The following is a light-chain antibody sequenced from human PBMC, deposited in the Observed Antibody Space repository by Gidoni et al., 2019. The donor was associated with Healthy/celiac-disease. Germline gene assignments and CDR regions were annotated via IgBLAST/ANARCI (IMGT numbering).Light chain of an antibody. CDR1: QSLLHSNGYNY. J-gene: IGKJ1*01. CDR2: LGS. V-gene: IGKV2-28*01. CDR3: MQALQTRT. Sequence: DIVMTQSPLSLPVTPGEPASIPCRSSQSLLHSNGYNYLDWYLQKPGQSPQLLIYLGSNRASGVPGRFGGSGSGAYFTLKISRVEAEDVGVYYCMQALQTRTFGQGTKVEIK.